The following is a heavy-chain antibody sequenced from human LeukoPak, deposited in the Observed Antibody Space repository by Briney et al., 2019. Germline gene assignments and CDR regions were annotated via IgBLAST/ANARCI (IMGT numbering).Heavy chain of an antibody. D-gene: IGHD6-19*01. CDR3: ARVGRYSSGWYSSFYYYYMDV. Sequence: ASVKVSCKASGYTFTSCYMHWVRQAPGQGLEWMGIINPSGGSTSYAQKFQGRVTMTRDTSISTAYMELSRLRSDDTAVYYCARVGRYSSGWYSSFYYYYMDVWGKGTTVTVSS. CDR2: INPSGGST. J-gene: IGHJ6*03. V-gene: IGHV1-46*01. CDR1: GYTFTSCY.